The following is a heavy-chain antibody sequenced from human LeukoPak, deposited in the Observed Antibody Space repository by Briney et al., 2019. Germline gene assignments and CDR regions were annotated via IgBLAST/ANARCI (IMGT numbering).Heavy chain of an antibody. Sequence: ASVKVSCKASGYTFTSYYMHWVRQAPGRGLEWMGIINPSGGSTSYAQKFQGRVTMTRDTSTSTVYMELSSLRSEDTAVYYCASEDIVVVPAARALDYWGQGTLVTVSS. CDR1: GYTFTSYY. CDR2: INPSGGST. D-gene: IGHD2-2*01. CDR3: ASEDIVVVPAARALDY. J-gene: IGHJ4*02. V-gene: IGHV1-46*01.